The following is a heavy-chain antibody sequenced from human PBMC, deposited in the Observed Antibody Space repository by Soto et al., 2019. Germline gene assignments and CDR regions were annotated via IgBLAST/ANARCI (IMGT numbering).Heavy chain of an antibody. Sequence: DVQLLESGGDLIQPGGSLRLACVASGFTFSRYTMSWVRQAPGKGLQWVSGIGGGGDTYYADSVKGRFTISRDNSKNTIFLQMTALRADDTAIYYCAKDKEHDGAWDIDVWGQGTPVTVSS. J-gene: IGHJ4*02. CDR1: GFTFSRYT. CDR3: AKDKEHDGAWDIDV. V-gene: IGHV3-23*01. D-gene: IGHD4-17*01. CDR2: IGGGGDT.